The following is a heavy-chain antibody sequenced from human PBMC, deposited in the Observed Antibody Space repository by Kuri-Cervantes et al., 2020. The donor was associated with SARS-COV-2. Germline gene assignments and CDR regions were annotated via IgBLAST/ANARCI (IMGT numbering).Heavy chain of an antibody. J-gene: IGHJ6*02. D-gene: IGHD2-2*01. CDR1: GGSFSGGK. V-gene: IGHV4-34*01. CDR3: ARGLIGLVPAPVLGLGPHYYYFHMAV. CDR2: VNHSGGT. Sequence: SETLSLTCAVSGGSFSGGKWGWIRQSPGKGLEWIGEVNHSGGTNYNSSLKSRVTISVDTSKNQFSLKLTSVTAADTAVYYCARGLIGLVPAPVLGLGPHYYYFHMAVWGQGTTVTVSS.